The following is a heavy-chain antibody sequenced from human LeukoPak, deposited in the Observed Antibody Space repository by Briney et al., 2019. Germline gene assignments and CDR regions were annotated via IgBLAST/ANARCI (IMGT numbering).Heavy chain of an antibody. D-gene: IGHD2-15*01. V-gene: IGHV4-59*01. Sequence: SETLSLTCTVSGGSIRSYYWSWIRQPPGKGLEWIGYIYYSGSTNYNPSLKSRVTISVDTSKNQIYLKLSSVTAADTAVYYCARDRRSGEDSNFWGQGTLVTVSS. CDR1: GGSIRSYY. J-gene: IGHJ4*02. CDR3: ARDRRSGEDSNF. CDR2: IYYSGST.